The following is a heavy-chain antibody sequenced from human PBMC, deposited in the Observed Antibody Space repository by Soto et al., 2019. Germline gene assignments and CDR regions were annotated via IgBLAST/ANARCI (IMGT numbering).Heavy chain of an antibody. D-gene: IGHD5-18*01. V-gene: IGHV3-30-3*01. Sequence: GGSLRLSCAASGFTFSSYAMHWVRQAPGKGLEWVAVISYDGSNKYYADSVKGRFTISRDNSKNTLYLQMNSLRAEDTAVYYCARDQRHVDTARERVPSDYWGQRTLVTVPS. J-gene: IGHJ4*02. CDR1: GFTFSSYA. CDR2: ISYDGSNK. CDR3: ARDQRHVDTARERVPSDY.